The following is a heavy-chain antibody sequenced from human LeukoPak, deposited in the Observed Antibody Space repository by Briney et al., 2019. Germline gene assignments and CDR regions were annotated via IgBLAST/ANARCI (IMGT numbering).Heavy chain of an antibody. D-gene: IGHD3-9*01. CDR1: GYTFRNYG. V-gene: IGHV1-18*01. J-gene: IGHJ3*02. Sequence: ASVKVSCKASGYTFRNYGLSWVRQAPGQGLEWMGWISAFNGNTNYAQKFQGRVTMTTDTSTSTAYMELGSLRSDDTAVYYCARGDDILTNAFDIWGQGTMLTASS. CDR2: ISAFNGNT. CDR3: ARGDDILTNAFDI.